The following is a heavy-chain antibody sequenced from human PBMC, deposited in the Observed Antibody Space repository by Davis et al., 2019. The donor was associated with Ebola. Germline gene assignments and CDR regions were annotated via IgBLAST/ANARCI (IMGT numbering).Heavy chain of an antibody. CDR2: INHSGST. CDR3: ANLATYCSSTICLNY. Sequence: SETLSLTCTVSGGSISSSSYYWGWIRQPPGKGLEWIGEINHSGSTNYNPSLKSRVTISVDTSKNQFSLKLSSVTAEDTAVYYCANLATYCSSTICLNYWGQGTLVTVSS. J-gene: IGHJ4*02. D-gene: IGHD2-2*01. CDR1: GGSISSSSYY. V-gene: IGHV4-39*07.